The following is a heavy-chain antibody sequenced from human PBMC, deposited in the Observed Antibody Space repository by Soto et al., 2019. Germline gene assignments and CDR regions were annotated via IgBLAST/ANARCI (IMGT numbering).Heavy chain of an antibody. D-gene: IGHD5-18*01. V-gene: IGHV3-23*01. CDR3: ATEPRIQLWLLAAFDI. CDR2: ISGSGGST. CDR1: GFTFSSYA. J-gene: IGHJ3*02. Sequence: PGGSLRLSCAASGFTFSSYAMSWVRQAPGKGLEWVSAISGSGGSTYYADSVKGRFTISRDNSKNTLYLQMNSLRAEDTAVYYCATEPRIQLWLLAAFDIWGQGTMVTVSS.